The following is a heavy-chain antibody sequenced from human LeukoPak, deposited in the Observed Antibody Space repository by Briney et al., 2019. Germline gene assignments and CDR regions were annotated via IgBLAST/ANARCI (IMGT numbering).Heavy chain of an antibody. CDR3: ATSHYGGNSEEGDY. D-gene: IGHD4-17*01. J-gene: IGHJ4*02. CDR1: GFTFDDYG. Sequence: RPGGSLRLSCAASGFTFDDYGMSWVRQAPGKGLEWVSGINWNGGSTGYADSVKGRFTISRDNAKNSLYLQMNSLRAEDTALYHCATSHYGGNSEEGDYWGQGTLVTVSS. V-gene: IGHV3-20*01. CDR2: INWNGGST.